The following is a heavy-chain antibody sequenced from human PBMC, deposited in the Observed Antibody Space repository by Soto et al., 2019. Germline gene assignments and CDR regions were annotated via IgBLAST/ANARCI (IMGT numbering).Heavy chain of an antibody. CDR2: IYATGTT. CDR1: GASISGLY. D-gene: IGHD1-1*01. CDR3: VRDGTKTLRDWFDP. J-gene: IGHJ5*02. Sequence: SETLSLTCTVSGASISGLYWSWIRKSAGEGLEWIGRIYATGTTDYNPSLKSRVMMSVDTSKKQFSLKLRSVTAADTAVYYCVRDGTKTLRDWFDPRGQGISVTVSS. V-gene: IGHV4-4*07.